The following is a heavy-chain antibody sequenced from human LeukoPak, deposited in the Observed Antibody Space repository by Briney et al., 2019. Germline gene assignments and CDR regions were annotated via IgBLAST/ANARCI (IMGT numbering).Heavy chain of an antibody. J-gene: IGHJ4*02. CDR1: GGSINGYY. Sequence: SETLSLTCAVYGGSINGYYWSWIRQPPGKGLEWIGEINHSESTNYNPSLKSRVSISVDTSKNQFSLKLLSSVTAADTAVYYCARQEIGNCSSSSCYSFDYWGQGTLVTVSS. D-gene: IGHD2-2*02. CDR2: INHSEST. CDR3: ARQEIGNCSSSSCYSFDY. V-gene: IGHV4-34*01.